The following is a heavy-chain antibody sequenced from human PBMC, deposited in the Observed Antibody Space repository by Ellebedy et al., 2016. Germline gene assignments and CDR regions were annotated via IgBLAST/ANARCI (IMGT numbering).Heavy chain of an antibody. J-gene: IGHJ6*03. D-gene: IGHD3-3*01. CDR3: ARDSGWSGYYNYYYYMDV. CDR2: IYYSGST. Sequence: SETLSLXCTVSGGSISSYYWSWIRQPPGKGLEWIGYIYYSGSTNYNPSLKSRVTISVDTSKNQFSLKLSSVTAADTAVYYCARDSGWSGYYNYYYYMDVWGKGTTVTVSS. CDR1: GGSISSYY. V-gene: IGHV4-59*01.